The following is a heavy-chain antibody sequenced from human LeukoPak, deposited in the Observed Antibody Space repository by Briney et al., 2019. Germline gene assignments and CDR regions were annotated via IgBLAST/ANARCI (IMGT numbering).Heavy chain of an antibody. Sequence: PSETLSLTCAVYGVSFSGYYWSWIRQPPGKGLEWIGEINHSGSTNYNPSLKSRVTISVDTSKNQFSLKLSSVTAADTAVYYCARGGDYSLQTYWFDPWGQGTPVTVSS. D-gene: IGHD4-17*01. CDR3: ARGGDYSLQTYWFDP. J-gene: IGHJ5*02. CDR1: GVSFSGYY. V-gene: IGHV4-34*01. CDR2: INHSGST.